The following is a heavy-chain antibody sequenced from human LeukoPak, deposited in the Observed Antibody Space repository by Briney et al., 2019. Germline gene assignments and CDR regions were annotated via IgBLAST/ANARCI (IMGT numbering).Heavy chain of an antibody. CDR2: TNPNNGAT. Sequence: ASVTVSCRACGYTFTGYYLHWLRQAPRQGLEWMGWTNPNNGATFYAQKFQGRVTMTRDTSVSTIYVDVSRLSSDDTAVYYCARGQWLVHPYSYYGLDVWGERTTVTVSS. D-gene: IGHD6-19*01. J-gene: IGHJ6*04. CDR3: ARGQWLVHPYSYYGLDV. V-gene: IGHV1-2*02. CDR1: GYTFTGYY.